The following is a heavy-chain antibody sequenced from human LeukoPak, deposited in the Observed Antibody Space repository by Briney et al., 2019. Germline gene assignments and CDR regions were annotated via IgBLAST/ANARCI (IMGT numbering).Heavy chain of an antibody. CDR3: AKDVADAARPSDAFDI. V-gene: IGHV3-9*01. CDR1: GFTFDDYA. CDR2: ISWNSGSI. J-gene: IGHJ3*02. D-gene: IGHD6-6*01. Sequence: GGSLGLPCAASGFTFDDYAMHWVRQAPGKGLEWVSGISWNSGSIGYADSVKGRFTISRDNAKNSLYLQMNSLRAEDTALYYCAKDVADAARPSDAFDIWGQGTMVTVSS.